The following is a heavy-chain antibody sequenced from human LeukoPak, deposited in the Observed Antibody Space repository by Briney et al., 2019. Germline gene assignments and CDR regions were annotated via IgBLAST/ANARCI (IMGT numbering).Heavy chain of an antibody. CDR1: GFTFSSYS. CDR3: AREEWFGESTGYGY. Sequence: GGSLRLSCAASGFTFSSYSMSWVRQAPGKGLEWVSYISSSGSTIYYADSVKGRFTISRDNAKTSLYLQMNSLRAEDTAVYYCAREEWFGESTGYGYWGQGTLVTVSS. D-gene: IGHD3-10*01. V-gene: IGHV3-48*04. CDR2: ISSSGSTI. J-gene: IGHJ4*02.